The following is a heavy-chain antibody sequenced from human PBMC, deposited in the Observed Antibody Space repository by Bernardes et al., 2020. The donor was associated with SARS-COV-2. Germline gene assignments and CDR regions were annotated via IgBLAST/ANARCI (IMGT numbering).Heavy chain of an antibody. J-gene: IGHJ6*02. CDR2: IVVGRGNT. D-gene: IGHD2-2*01. Sequence: SVKVSCKASGFTFTSSAVQWVRQARGQRLEWIGWIVVGRGNTHYAQMFQERVSITRDMSTSTAYMELSSLRSEDTAVYYCAAAPVPAARYYYYYYGMDVWGQGTTVTVSS. CDR3: AAAPVPAARYYYYYYGMDV. CDR1: GFTFTSSA. V-gene: IGHV1-58*01.